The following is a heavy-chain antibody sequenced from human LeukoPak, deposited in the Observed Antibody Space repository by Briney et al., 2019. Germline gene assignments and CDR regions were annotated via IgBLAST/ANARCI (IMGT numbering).Heavy chain of an antibody. CDR3: AKDSGRTAKSLFDP. J-gene: IGHJ5*02. CDR1: GFTFSDDY. CDR2: ISGSGGST. V-gene: IGHV3-23*01. Sequence: LPGGSLRLSCAASGFTFSDDYMSWIRQAPGKGLEWVSAISGSGGSTYYADSVKGRFTISRDSSKNTLYLQMNSLRAEDTAVYYCAKDSGRTAKSLFDPWGQGTLVTVSS. D-gene: IGHD2-15*01.